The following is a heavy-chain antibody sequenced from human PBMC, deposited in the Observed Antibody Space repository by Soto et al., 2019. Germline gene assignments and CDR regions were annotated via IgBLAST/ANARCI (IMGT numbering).Heavy chain of an antibody. CDR2: INYSGST. CDR1: GGSVSSGSYY. V-gene: IGHV4-61*01. CDR3: ARGETSGWYSFDN. D-gene: IGHD6-19*01. J-gene: IGHJ4*02. Sequence: QVQLQESGPGLVKPSETLSLTCTVSGGSVSSGSYYWNWIRQPPGKGLEWIGYINYSGSTNYNPSLKSRVTISVDTSKNQFSVKLSSVTAADAAVYYCARGETSGWYSFDNWGQGTLVTVSS.